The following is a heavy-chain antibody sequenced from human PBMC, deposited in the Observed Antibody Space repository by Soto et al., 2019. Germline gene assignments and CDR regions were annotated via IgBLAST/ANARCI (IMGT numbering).Heavy chain of an antibody. V-gene: IGHV3-9*01. CDR2: ISWNSGSI. CDR1: GFTFSSYA. CDR3: AKAVGSYGNFDY. Sequence: GGSLRLSCAASGFTFSSYAMHWVRQAPGKGLEWVSGISWNSGSIGYADSVKGRFTISRDNAKNSLYLQMNSLRAEDTALYYCAKAVGSYGNFDYWGQGTLVTVSS. D-gene: IGHD5-18*01. J-gene: IGHJ4*02.